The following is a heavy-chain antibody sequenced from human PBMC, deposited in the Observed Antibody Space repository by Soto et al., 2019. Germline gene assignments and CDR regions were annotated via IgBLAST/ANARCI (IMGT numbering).Heavy chain of an antibody. V-gene: IGHV1-2*02. D-gene: IGHD6-13*01. Sequence: KVAWKSSVYSLTVYFRHWGRQDPGQGLEWMGWINPNSGGTNYAQKFQGRVTMTRDTSISTAYMELSRLRSDDTAVYYCARGFAGTWQQSYYYHGMDVCGQAPTVTLYS. CDR3: ARGFAGTWQQSYYYHGMDV. CDR1: VYSLTVYF. J-gene: IGHJ6*02. CDR2: INPNSGGT.